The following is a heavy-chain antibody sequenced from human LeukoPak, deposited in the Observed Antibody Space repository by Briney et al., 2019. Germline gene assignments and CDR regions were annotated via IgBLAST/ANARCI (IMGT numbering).Heavy chain of an antibody. D-gene: IGHD6-13*01. Sequence: ASVKVSFKASGGTFSSYAISWVRQSPGQGLEWMGGIIPMFGPANYAQKFQGRVTITTDESTSTAYMELSSLRSEDTAVYYCARGRIAEEHWFDPWGQGTLVTVSS. V-gene: IGHV1-69*05. J-gene: IGHJ5*02. CDR3: ARGRIAEEHWFDP. CDR2: IIPMFGPA. CDR1: GGTFSSYA.